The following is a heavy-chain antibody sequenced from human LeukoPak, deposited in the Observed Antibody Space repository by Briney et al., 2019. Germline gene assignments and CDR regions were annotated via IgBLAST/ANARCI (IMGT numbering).Heavy chain of an antibody. CDR1: GGSISSSSYY. CDR2: IYYSGST. V-gene: IGHV4-39*01. D-gene: IGHD3-10*01. Sequence: SETLSLTCTVPGGSISSSSYYWGWIRQPPGKGLEWIGSIYYSGSTYYNPSLKSRVTISVDTSKNQFSLKLSSVTAADTAVYYCARHGAGSGRNFDYWGQGTLVTVSS. CDR3: ARHGAGSGRNFDY. J-gene: IGHJ4*02.